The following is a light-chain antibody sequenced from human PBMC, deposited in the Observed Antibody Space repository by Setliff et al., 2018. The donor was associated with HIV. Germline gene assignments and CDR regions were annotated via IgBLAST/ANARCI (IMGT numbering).Light chain of an antibody. CDR1: SSNIGSNT. Sequence: VLTQPPSASGTPGQRVTISCSGSSSNIGSNTVNWHQHLPGPAPKLLIYGDTHRPSRVPDRFSGSKSGTSASLAISGLQSEDEADYYCAAWDDSLNGYVFGTGTKVTVL. J-gene: IGLJ1*01. CDR2: GDT. CDR3: AAWDDSLNGYV. V-gene: IGLV1-44*01.